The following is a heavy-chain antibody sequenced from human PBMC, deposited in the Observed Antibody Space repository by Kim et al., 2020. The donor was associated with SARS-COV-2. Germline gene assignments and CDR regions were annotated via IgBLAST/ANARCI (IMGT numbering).Heavy chain of an antibody. Sequence: SETLSLTCSVSGDSIISDHYYWNWIRQPAGKGLEWIGRIYIDGSIDYNPSLQSRMNMSVDASENQVSLKLSSVTPADTATYYCARSGVRNGQALDYWGQGALVTVSS. CDR3: ARSGVRNGQALDY. CDR2: IYIDGSI. V-gene: IGHV4-61*02. J-gene: IGHJ4*02. CDR1: GDSIISDHYY. D-gene: IGHD3-10*01.